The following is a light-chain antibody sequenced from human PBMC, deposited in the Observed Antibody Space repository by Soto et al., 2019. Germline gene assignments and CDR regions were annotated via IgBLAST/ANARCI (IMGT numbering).Light chain of an antibody. V-gene: IGKV1-33*01. CDR1: QDVSDH. J-gene: IGKJ3*01. Sequence: DIQLTQSPSSLSASVGDDVTIACQASQDVSDHLNWYQQKAGQAPKLLIYDASNLEPGVPSRFSGSGSETYFTFTISGLQPEDFATYYCQQYDDRPTFGPGTKVDIK. CDR2: DAS. CDR3: QQYDDRPT.